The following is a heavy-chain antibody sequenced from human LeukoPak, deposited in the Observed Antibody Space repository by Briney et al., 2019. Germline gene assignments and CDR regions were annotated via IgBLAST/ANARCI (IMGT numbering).Heavy chain of an antibody. CDR1: GGSISSGDYY. V-gene: IGHV4-30-4*01. D-gene: IGHD5-18*01. CDR3: ARGRAMVSGDPRHKTTWYFDL. CDR2: IYYSGST. Sequence: SETLSLTCTVSGGSISSGDYYWSWIRQPPGKGLEWIGYIYYSGSTYYNPSLKSRVTISVDTSKNQFSLKLSSVTAADTAVYYCARGRAMVSGDPRHKTTWYFDLWGRGTLVTVSS. J-gene: IGHJ2*01.